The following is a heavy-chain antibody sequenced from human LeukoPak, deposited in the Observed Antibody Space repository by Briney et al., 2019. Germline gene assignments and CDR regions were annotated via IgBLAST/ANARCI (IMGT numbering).Heavy chain of an antibody. CDR2: ISSNGNNK. Sequence: PGRSLRLSCAASGFTLSSYGMHWVRQAPGKGLEWVAVISSNGNNKYYGDSVKGRFTISRDNSKNTLFLQMDSLRAEDTAVYYCTKGCLGGGNCFYFQHWGQGTLVSVSS. CDR3: TKGCLGGGNCFYFQH. CDR1: GFTLSSYG. D-gene: IGHD2-15*01. V-gene: IGHV3-30*18. J-gene: IGHJ1*01.